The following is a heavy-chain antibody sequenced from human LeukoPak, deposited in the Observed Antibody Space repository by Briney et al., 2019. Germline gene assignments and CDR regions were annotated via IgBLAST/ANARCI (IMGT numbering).Heavy chain of an antibody. CDR2: ISSSSSTI. CDR1: GCTFRSYS. CDR3: AREDGGSYRFVDI. Sequence: EGSLRLSCAASGCTFRSYSMNWVRQAPGKGLEWVSYISSSSSTIYYADSVKGRFTISRDNAKNSLYLQMNSLRAEDTAVYYCAREDGGSYRFVDIWGQGTMVTVSS. V-gene: IGHV3-48*04. J-gene: IGHJ3*02. D-gene: IGHD1-26*01.